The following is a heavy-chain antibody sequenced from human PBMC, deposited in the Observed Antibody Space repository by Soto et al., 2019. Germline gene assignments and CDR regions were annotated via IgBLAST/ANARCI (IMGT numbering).Heavy chain of an antibody. CDR3: ARDTIGSAAGTPIRH. CDR2: ISAYNGKT. Sequence: APVKFSCKASGYTFTSYGISWVRQAPGQGLEWMGWISAYNGKTNYAQKLQGRVTMTTDTSTSTAYMELRSLRSDDTAVYYCARDTIGSAAGTPIRHWGQGTLVTVSS. J-gene: IGHJ1*01. D-gene: IGHD6-13*01. CDR1: GYTFTSYG. V-gene: IGHV1-18*04.